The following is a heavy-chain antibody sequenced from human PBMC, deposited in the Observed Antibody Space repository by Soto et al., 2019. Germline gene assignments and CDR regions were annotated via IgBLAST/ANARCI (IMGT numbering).Heavy chain of an antibody. V-gene: IGHV1-69*13. CDR2: IIPIFGTA. CDR1: GGTFSVYA. D-gene: IGHD6-6*01. J-gene: IGHJ4*02. Sequence: GASVKGSCKTSGGTFSVYAGSWVRQAPGQGLEWMGGIIPIFGTANYAQKFQGRVTITADESTSTAYMELSSLRSEDTAVYYCATYPTRSEAYWGQGTLVTVSS. CDR3: ATYPTRSEAY.